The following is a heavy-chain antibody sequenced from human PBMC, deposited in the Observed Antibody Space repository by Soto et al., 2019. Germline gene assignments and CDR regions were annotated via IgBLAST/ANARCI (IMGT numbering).Heavy chain of an antibody. V-gene: IGHV3-74*01. D-gene: IGHD2-2*01. CDR1: GFTFSSFW. CDR3: ARGGVPLAMSY. Sequence: EVQLVESGGGLVQPGGSLRLSCAASGFTFSSFWMHWVRQAPGEGLVWVSRINSDGSNTNYADSVKGRFTISRDNAKNTLYLQMNSLRAADTAVYYCARGGVPLAMSYWGQGTLVTVSS. J-gene: IGHJ4*02. CDR2: INSDGSNT.